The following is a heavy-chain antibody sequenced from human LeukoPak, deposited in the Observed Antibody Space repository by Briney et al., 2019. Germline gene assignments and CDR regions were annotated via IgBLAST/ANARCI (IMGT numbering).Heavy chain of an antibody. CDR3: ASSPLTSSGLLDY. V-gene: IGHV3-30-3*01. CDR1: GFTFSSYA. J-gene: IGHJ4*02. D-gene: IGHD6-19*01. Sequence: GGSLRLSCAASGFTFSSYAMHWVRQAPGKGLEWVAVILYDGSNKYYADSVKGRFTISRDNSKNTLYLQMNSLRAEDTAVYYCASSPLTSSGLLDYWGQGTLVTVSS. CDR2: ILYDGSNK.